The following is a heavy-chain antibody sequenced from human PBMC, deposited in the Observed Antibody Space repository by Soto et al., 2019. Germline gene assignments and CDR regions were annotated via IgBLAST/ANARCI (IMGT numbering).Heavy chain of an antibody. CDR1: GGSISSYY. Sequence: SETLSLTCTVSGGSISSYYWSWIRQPPGKGLEWIGYIYYSGSTNYNPSLKSRVTISVDTSKNQFSLKLSSVTAADTAVYYCARVNYYGSGSYYSRLFDPWGQGTLVTVSS. J-gene: IGHJ5*02. CDR3: ARVNYYGSGSYYSRLFDP. CDR2: IYYSGST. V-gene: IGHV4-59*01. D-gene: IGHD3-10*01.